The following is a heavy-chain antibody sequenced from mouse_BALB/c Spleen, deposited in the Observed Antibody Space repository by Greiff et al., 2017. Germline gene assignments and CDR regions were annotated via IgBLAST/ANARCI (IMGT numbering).Heavy chain of an antibody. CDR3: ARRGDYVY. J-gene: IGHJ3*01. D-gene: IGHD1-1*02. CDR1: GYAFSSYW. V-gene: IGHV1S135*01. CDR2: IDPYNGGT. Sequence: EVKLQESGAELVRPGSSVKISCKASGYAFSSYWMNWVKQSHGKSLEWIGYIDPYNGGTSYNQKFKGKATLTVDKSSSTAFMHLNSLTSEDSAVYYCARRGDYVYWGQGTLVTVSA.